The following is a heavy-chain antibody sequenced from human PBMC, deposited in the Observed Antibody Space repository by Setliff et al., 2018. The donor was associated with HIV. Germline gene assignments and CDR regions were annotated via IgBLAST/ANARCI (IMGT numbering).Heavy chain of an antibody. J-gene: IGHJ6*02. V-gene: IGHV1-2*06. D-gene: IGHD2-8*01. CDR3: ARGPRCTNGVCYYYYGMGV. Sequence: ASVKVSCKASGYTFTGYYMHWVRQAPGQGLEWMGRINPNSGGTNYAQKFQGRVTMTRDTSISTAYMELSRLRSDDTAVYYCARGPRCTNGVCYYYYGMGVWGQGTTVTVSS. CDR1: GYTFTGYY. CDR2: INPNSGGT.